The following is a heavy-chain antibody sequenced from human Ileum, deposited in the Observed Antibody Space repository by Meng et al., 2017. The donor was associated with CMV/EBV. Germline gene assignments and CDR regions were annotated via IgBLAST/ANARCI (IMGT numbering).Heavy chain of an antibody. CDR2: IIYSEIT. V-gene: IGHV4-31*03. Sequence: QVQLQESGPGPVKPPQTLSLTCTVPGGSISSGGYYWNWIRQRPGKGLEWIGYIIYSEITYYNPSLKSRLSISLDTSKNQFSLKLTTVTAADTAVYYCARDEAIAAPFDYWGQGILVTVSS. D-gene: IGHD6-13*01. CDR3: ARDEAIAAPFDY. CDR1: GGSISSGGYY. J-gene: IGHJ4*02.